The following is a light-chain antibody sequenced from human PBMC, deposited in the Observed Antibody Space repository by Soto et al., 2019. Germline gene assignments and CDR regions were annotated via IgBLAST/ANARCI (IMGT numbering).Light chain of an antibody. J-gene: IGKJ3*01. CDR2: ETS. V-gene: IGKV1-39*01. CDR1: QSVSSY. Sequence: DIQMTQSPSPLSASVGDRVDITCRTSQSVSSYLNWYQAKPGKAPKLLIYETSNLESGVTSRFSGSGSGTDFTLTISSLQPEDSATYYCQQSYSTPPFTFGPGTRVDI. CDR3: QQSYSTPPFT.